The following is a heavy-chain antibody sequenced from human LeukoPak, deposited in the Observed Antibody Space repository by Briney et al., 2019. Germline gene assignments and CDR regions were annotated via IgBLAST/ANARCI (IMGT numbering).Heavy chain of an antibody. CDR1: GGSFSGYY. V-gene: IGHV4-34*01. J-gene: IGHJ5*02. Sequence: KASETLSLTCAVYGGSFSGYYWSWIRQPPGKGLGWIGEINHSGSTNYNPSLKSRVTISVDTSKNQFSLKLSSVTAADTAVYYCARVSITGTTSNWFDPWGQGTLVTVSS. CDR2: INHSGST. D-gene: IGHD1-7*01. CDR3: ARVSITGTTSNWFDP.